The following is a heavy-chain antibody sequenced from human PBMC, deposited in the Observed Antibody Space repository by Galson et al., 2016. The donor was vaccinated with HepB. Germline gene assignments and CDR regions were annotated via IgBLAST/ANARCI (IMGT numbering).Heavy chain of an antibody. CDR1: GFTFSSYA. Sequence: SLRLSCAASGFTFSSYAMTWVRQAPGKGLEWVSGISDMGGSTYYADSVKGRFTISRDNSKNTLFLQMNSLRVEDTAIYYCAKGGGFDFWSGYYNIFVEHWGQGSLVTVSS. V-gene: IGHV3-23*01. CDR2: ISDMGGST. CDR3: AKGGGFDFWSGYYNIFVEH. J-gene: IGHJ4*02. D-gene: IGHD3-3*01.